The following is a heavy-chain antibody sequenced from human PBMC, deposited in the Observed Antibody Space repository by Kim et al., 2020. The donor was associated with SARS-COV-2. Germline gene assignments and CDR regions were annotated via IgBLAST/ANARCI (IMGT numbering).Heavy chain of an antibody. V-gene: IGHV4-61*02. CDR3: ARAPPPGIAAAGTIYYYGMDV. CDR1: GGSISSGSYY. D-gene: IGHD6-13*01. Sequence: SETLSLTCTVSGGSISSGSYYWSWIRQPAGKGLEWIGRIYTSGSTNYNPSLKSRVTISVDTSKNQFSLKLSSVTAADTAVYYCARAPPPGIAAAGTIYYYGMDVWGQGTTVTVSS. J-gene: IGHJ6*02. CDR2: IYTSGST.